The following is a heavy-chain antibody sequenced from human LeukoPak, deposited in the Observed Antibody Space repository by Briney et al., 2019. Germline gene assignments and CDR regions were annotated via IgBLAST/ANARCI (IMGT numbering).Heavy chain of an antibody. CDR1: GFTFDDYA. Sequence: PGRSLRLSCAASGFTFDDYAMHWVRQAPGKGLEWVSGISWNSGSIGYADSVEGRFTISRDNAKNSLYLQMNSLRAEDTALYYCTKDIFSGRGLMGNYFDYWGQGTLVTVSS. V-gene: IGHV3-9*01. CDR2: ISWNSGSI. J-gene: IGHJ4*02. D-gene: IGHD3-10*01. CDR3: TKDIFSGRGLMGNYFDY.